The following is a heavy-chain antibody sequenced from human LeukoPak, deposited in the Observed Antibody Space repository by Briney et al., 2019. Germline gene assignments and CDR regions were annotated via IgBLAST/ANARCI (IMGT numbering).Heavy chain of an antibody. Sequence: GGSLRLSCAASGFTFSSYAMSWVRPAPGEGLEWVSAISGSGGSTYYADSVKGRFTISRDNSKNTLYLQMNSLRAEDTAVYYCAKDRYTGAYYDFWSGQLDAFDIWGQGTMVTVSS. J-gene: IGHJ3*02. V-gene: IGHV3-23*01. CDR3: AKDRYTGAYYDFWSGQLDAFDI. D-gene: IGHD3-3*01. CDR1: GFTFSSYA. CDR2: ISGSGGST.